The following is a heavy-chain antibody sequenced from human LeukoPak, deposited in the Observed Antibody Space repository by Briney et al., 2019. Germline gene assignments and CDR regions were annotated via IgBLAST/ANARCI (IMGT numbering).Heavy chain of an antibody. D-gene: IGHD6-13*01. J-gene: IGHJ4*02. CDR2: ISYDGSNR. Sequence: WGSLRLSCAASGFTFSSYGMHWVRQAPGKGLEWVAVISYDGSNRSYADSVKGRFTISRDNSKNTLYLQMNSLRAEDTAVYYCAKDRRPYSSSWYVFDYWGQGTLVTVLS. CDR1: GFTFSSYG. CDR3: AKDRRPYSSSWYVFDY. V-gene: IGHV3-30*18.